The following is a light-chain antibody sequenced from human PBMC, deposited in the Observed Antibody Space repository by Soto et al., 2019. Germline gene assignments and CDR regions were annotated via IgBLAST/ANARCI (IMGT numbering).Light chain of an antibody. CDR2: GTS. J-gene: IGKJ2*01. Sequence: ALTQSPGTLSLSPGERATLSCRASQSVSSNYLAWYQQKPGQAPRLLIYGTSRRATGIPDRFSGSGSGTGFTLTINRLEPEDFAVYYCQQYGPLPGRNTFGQGTKLEIK. CDR1: QSVSSNY. CDR3: QQYGPLPGRNT. V-gene: IGKV3-20*01.